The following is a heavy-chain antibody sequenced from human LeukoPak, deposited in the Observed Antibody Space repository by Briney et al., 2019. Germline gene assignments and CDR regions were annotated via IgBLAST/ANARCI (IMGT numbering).Heavy chain of an antibody. J-gene: IGHJ3*02. V-gene: IGHV1-18*01. Sequence: ASVPLSCKASGYTFTSYGISWVRQAPGQGLEWMGWISAYSGNTNYAQKLQGRVTMTRDTSISTAYMELSRLRSDDTAVYYCARVEAMIVAHDAFDIWGQGTMGTGSS. CDR1: GYTFTSYG. CDR3: ARVEAMIVAHDAFDI. D-gene: IGHD3-22*01. CDR2: ISAYSGNT.